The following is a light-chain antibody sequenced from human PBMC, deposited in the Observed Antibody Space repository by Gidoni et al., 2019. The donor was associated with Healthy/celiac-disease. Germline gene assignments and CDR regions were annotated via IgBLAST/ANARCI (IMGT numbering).Light chain of an antibody. CDR2: GAS. CDR3: QQYGSSPFT. CDR1: QSGSSSY. Sequence: EVVLPQSPGTMSFSPGERATLSCRASQSGSSSYLAWYQQKPGQAPRLLIYGASSWATGIPDRFSGSGSGTDFTLTISRLEPEDFAVYYCQQYGSSPFTFGPGTKVDIK. J-gene: IGKJ3*01. V-gene: IGKV3-20*01.